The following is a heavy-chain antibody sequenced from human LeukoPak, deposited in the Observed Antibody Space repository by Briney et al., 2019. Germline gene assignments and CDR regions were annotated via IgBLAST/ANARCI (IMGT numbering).Heavy chain of an antibody. Sequence: SETLSLTCTVSGGSISSYYWSWIRQPAGKGLEWIGRIYASRSTNYNPSLKSRVTMSVDTSKNQFSLKLSSVTAADTAVYYCATVLMGSSSLWNAFDIWGQGTMVTVSS. D-gene: IGHD6-13*01. CDR3: ATVLMGSSSLWNAFDI. CDR2: IYASRST. J-gene: IGHJ3*02. V-gene: IGHV4-4*07. CDR1: GGSISSYY.